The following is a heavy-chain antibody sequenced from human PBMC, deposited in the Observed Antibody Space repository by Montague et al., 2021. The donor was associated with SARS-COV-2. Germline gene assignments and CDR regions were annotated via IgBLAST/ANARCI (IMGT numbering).Heavy chain of an antibody. D-gene: IGHD1-26*01. Sequence: SLRLSSAASGFTFSSYAMSWVRQAPGKGLEWVSVIYSGGSSTYYADSVKGRFTISRDNSKNTLYLQMNSLRAEDTAVYYCAKGLKYSGSYSTLDYWGQGTLVTVSS. CDR2: IYSGGSST. CDR3: AKGLKYSGSYSTLDY. CDR1: GFTFSSYA. V-gene: IGHV3-23*03. J-gene: IGHJ4*02.